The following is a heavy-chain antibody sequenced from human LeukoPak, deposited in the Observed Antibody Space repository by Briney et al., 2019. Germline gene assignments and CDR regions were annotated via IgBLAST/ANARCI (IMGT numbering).Heavy chain of an antibody. CDR1: GYTFTGYY. CDR3: ARDFHNKKWYDGPGYYFDF. J-gene: IGHJ4*02. D-gene: IGHD2-15*01. V-gene: IGHV1-2*02. Sequence: ASVKVSCKASGYTFTGYYIHWVRQAPGQGLEWMGWINPNSGGTNYAQKFQGRVTMTRDTSISTAYMELSRLRSDDTAVYYCARDFHNKKWYDGPGYYFDFWGQGTLVTVSS. CDR2: INPNSGGT.